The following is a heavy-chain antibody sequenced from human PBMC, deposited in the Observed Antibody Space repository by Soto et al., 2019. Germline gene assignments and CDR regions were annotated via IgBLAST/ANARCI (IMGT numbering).Heavy chain of an antibody. J-gene: IGHJ6*02. Sequence: QVQLQESGPGLVKPSETLSLTSTVSGGTISRYYWSWIRQPPGKGLEWIGYMYNTGSTVYNPSFKSRVTISVDTSKNQFSLKLNSVTAADTAAYYCARDLWGYCGTDCYPLDVWGQGTTVTVSS. CDR3: ARDLWGYCGTDCYPLDV. V-gene: IGHV4-59*01. D-gene: IGHD2-21*02. CDR1: GGTISRYY. CDR2: MYNTGST.